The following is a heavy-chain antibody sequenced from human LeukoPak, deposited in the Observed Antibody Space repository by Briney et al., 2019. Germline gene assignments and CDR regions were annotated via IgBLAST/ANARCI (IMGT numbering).Heavy chain of an antibody. Sequence: GGSLRLSCAASGFTFSSYAMHWVRQAPGKGLEWVAVISYDGSNKYYADSVKGRFTISRDNSKNPLYLQMNSLRAEDTAVYYCARGPLPVDTAMVTVDYWGQGTLVTVSS. CDR3: ARGPLPVDTAMVTVDY. CDR1: GFTFSSYA. J-gene: IGHJ4*02. CDR2: ISYDGSNK. D-gene: IGHD5-18*01. V-gene: IGHV3-30*04.